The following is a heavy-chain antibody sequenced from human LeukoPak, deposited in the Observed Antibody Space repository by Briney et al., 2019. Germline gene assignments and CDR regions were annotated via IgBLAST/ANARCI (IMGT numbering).Heavy chain of an antibody. CDR3: ARRTTFAFDV. J-gene: IGHJ3*01. V-gene: IGHV3-21*01. CDR2: ISTSSSYI. D-gene: IGHD4-17*01. Sequence: GGSLRLSCAASGFTFSSYNMNWVRQAPGKGLEWVSSISTSSSYIYYADSVKGRFTIPRDNARNSLYLQMNSLRAEDTAVYYCARRTTFAFDVWGQGTMVTISS. CDR1: GFTFSSYN.